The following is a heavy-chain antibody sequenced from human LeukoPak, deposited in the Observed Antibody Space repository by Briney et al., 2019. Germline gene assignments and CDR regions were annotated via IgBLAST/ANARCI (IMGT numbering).Heavy chain of an antibody. Sequence: GRSLRLSCAASGCTFSSYGMHWVRPAPGKGREWVAVLCYDGSNKYYADSVKGGFTISRDNSKNTMYLQMNSLRGEDTAVYYCAGINSSSWYLDYWGQGTLVTVSS. CDR3: AGINSSSWYLDY. V-gene: IGHV3-33*01. J-gene: IGHJ4*02. D-gene: IGHD6-13*01. CDR1: GCTFSSYG. CDR2: LCYDGSNK.